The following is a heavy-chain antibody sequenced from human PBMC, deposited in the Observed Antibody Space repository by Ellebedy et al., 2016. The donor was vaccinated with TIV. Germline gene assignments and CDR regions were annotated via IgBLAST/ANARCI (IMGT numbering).Heavy chain of an antibody. V-gene: IGHV3-33*01. D-gene: IGHD3-22*01. CDR3: ARGDTSGYWANNWFDP. Sequence: GESLKISCAASGFIFSNYGMHWVRQAPGKGLEWVALIWHDGSDKYYADPVKGRFTISRDNSKNTLYLQMNSLRAEDTAVYYCARGDTSGYWANNWFDPWGQGTLVTVSS. CDR2: IWHDGSDK. CDR1: GFIFSNYG. J-gene: IGHJ5*02.